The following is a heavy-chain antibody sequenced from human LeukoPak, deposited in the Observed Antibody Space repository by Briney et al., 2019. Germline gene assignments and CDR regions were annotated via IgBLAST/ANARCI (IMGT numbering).Heavy chain of an antibody. V-gene: IGHV4-4*07. D-gene: IGHD6-6*01. CDR1: GGSINSNY. J-gene: IGHJ4*02. CDR3: ARESSSSSQFDY. Sequence: SETLSLTCTVSGGSINSNYWSWIRQPAGKGLEWIGSIYHSGSTYYNPSLKSRVTISVDTSKNQFSLKLSSVTAADTAVYYCARESSSSSQFDYWGQGTLVTVSS. CDR2: IYHSGST.